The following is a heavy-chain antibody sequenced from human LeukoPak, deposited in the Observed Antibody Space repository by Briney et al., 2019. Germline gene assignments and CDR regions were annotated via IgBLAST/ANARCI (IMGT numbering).Heavy chain of an antibody. CDR2: IYYSGST. V-gene: IGHV4-39*07. Sequence: SETLSLTCTVSGGSISSGSYYWSWIRQPPGKGLEWIGSIYYSGSTYYNPSLKSRVTISVDTSKNQFSLKLSSVTAADTAVYYCARDWRRQQLVLVDAFDIWGQGTMVTVSS. D-gene: IGHD6-13*01. CDR3: ARDWRRQQLVLVDAFDI. CDR1: GGSISSGSYY. J-gene: IGHJ3*02.